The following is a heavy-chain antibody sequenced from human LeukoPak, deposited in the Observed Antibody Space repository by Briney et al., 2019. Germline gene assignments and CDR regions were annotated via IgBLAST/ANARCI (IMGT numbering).Heavy chain of an antibody. CDR1: GGSFSGYY. J-gene: IGHJ4*02. CDR2: INHSGST. V-gene: IGHV4-34*01. D-gene: IGHD2-2*02. Sequence: SETLSLTCAVYGGSFSGYYWSWIRQPPGKGPEWIGEINHSGSTNYNPSLKSRVTISVDTSKNQFSLKLSSVTAADTAVYYCARGLGYCSSTSCYSEEEIDYWGQGTLVTVSS. CDR3: ARGLGYCSSTSCYSEEEIDY.